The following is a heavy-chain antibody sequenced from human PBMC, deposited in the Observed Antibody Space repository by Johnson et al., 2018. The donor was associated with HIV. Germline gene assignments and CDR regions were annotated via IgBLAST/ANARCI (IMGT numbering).Heavy chain of an antibody. D-gene: IGHD6-13*01. CDR2: IKEDGSEE. CDR3: ARDGVYSSPHDAFDI. V-gene: IGHV3-7*05. J-gene: IGHJ3*02. Sequence: EVQLVESGGGLVQPGGSLRLSCAASGFTFNNYWMSWVRQAPGKGLEWVANIKEDGSEEYYVDSMKGRFTISRDNAKNSLYWHMSSLRVEDTALYHCARDGVYSSPHDAFDIWGQGTMVTVSS. CDR1: GFTFNNYW.